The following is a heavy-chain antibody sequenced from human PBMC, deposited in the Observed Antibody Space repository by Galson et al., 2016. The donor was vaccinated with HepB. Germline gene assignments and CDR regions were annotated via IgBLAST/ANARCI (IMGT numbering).Heavy chain of an antibody. CDR3: ATKQEGITMIRGVTVDYYGMDV. D-gene: IGHD3-10*01. V-gene: IGHV3-53*01. J-gene: IGHJ6*02. CDR2: IYSGGST. Sequence: SLRLSCAASGFTVSSITWVRQAPGTGLEWVSVIYSGGSTYYTDSVKGRFTISRDNSKNTVYFQMSSLRAEDTAMYHCATKQEGITMIRGVTVDYYGMDVWGQGTTVTVSS. CDR1: GFTVSS.